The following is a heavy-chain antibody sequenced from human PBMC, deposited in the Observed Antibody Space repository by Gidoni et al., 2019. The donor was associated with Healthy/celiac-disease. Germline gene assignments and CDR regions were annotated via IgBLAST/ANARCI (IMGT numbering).Heavy chain of an antibody. J-gene: IGHJ4*02. Sequence: QVQLVESGGGLVKPGGSLRLSCAASGFPFSEYYMSWIRQAPGKGLEWVSYISSSSSYTNYADSGKGRFTISREKAKNSLYLQMNSLRAEETAVYYCARGRRGYSYGEELDYWGQGTLVTVSS. CDR2: ISSSSSYT. D-gene: IGHD5-18*01. CDR3: ARGRRGYSYGEELDY. V-gene: IGHV3-11*06. CDR1: GFPFSEYY.